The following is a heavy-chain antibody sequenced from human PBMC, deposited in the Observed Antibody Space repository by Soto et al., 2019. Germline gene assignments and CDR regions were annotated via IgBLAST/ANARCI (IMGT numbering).Heavy chain of an antibody. CDR3: ARDLQSGGKYWYFDI. CDR2: INSFSGDT. V-gene: IGHV1-18*01. D-gene: IGHD2-15*01. Sequence: QVQLVQSGAEVKKPGASVKVSCKASGYTFTHYGITWVRQAPGQGLEWMGWINSFSGDTNYPQKLQGRLTMTTDTSTNTVYMELRNLRSHDTAVYYCARDLQSGGKYWYFDIWGRGTLVTVSS. CDR1: GYTFTHYG. J-gene: IGHJ2*01.